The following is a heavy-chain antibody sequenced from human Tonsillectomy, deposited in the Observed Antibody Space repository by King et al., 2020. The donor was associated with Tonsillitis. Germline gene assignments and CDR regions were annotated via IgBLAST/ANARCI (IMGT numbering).Heavy chain of an antibody. J-gene: IGHJ6*02. V-gene: IGHV3-30*09. CDR2: ISYDGSNK. CDR3: ARAESRDSGSYYLYYYYGMDV. Sequence: VQLVESGGGVVQPGRSLRLSCAASGFTFSPYSMHWVRQAPGKGLEWVAIISYDGSNKYYADSVKSRFAISRDNSKNTLYLQMNSLRTEDTAVYYCARAESRDSGSYYLYYYYGMDVWGQGTTVTVSS. CDR1: GFTFSPYS. D-gene: IGHD3-10*01.